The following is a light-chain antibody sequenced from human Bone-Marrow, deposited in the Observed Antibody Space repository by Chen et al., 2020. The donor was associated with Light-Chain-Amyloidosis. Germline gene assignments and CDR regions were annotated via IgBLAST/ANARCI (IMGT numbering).Light chain of an antibody. CDR3: QVWDRSSDRPV. V-gene: IGLV3-21*02. CDR2: DDS. J-gene: IGLJ3*02. Sequence: SYVLTQPSSVSLAPGQPAKIACGGNNIGSTSVHWYQQTPGQAPLLVVYDDSDRPSGIPERLSGSNSGNTATLTISRVEAGDEADYYCQVWDRSSDRPVFGGGTKLTVL. CDR1: NIGSTS.